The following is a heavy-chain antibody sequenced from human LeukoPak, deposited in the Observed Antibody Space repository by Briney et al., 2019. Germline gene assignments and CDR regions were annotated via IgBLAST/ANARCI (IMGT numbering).Heavy chain of an antibody. CDR1: GYTFSIYG. D-gene: IGHD1-26*01. V-gene: IGHV1-18*01. J-gene: IGHJ4*02. CDR2: ISGSNGNT. CDR3: VRSGRGTYYDFDY. Sequence: ASVTVSFKACGYTFSIYGVSWVRQAPGQGGEGIGWISGSNGNTNYTQNFQDRLTVTTDSTTSTAYLDLRSLRSDDTAVYYCVRSGRGTYYDFDYWGQGTLVTVSS.